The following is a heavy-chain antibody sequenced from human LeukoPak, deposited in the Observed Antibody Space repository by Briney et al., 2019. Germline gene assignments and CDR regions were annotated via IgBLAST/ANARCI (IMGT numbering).Heavy chain of an antibody. Sequence: ASVKVSCKASGYTFTDYGITWVRQAPGQGLEWMGWINTFSGNTNYAQNLQGRVTMTADTSATTAYMELRSLRFDDTAVFYCARDLGYCSTTGCYRNWFDPWGQGTLVTVSS. CDR1: GYTFTDYG. CDR2: INTFSGNT. J-gene: IGHJ5*02. CDR3: ARDLGYCSTTGCYRNWFDP. V-gene: IGHV1-18*01. D-gene: IGHD2-2*03.